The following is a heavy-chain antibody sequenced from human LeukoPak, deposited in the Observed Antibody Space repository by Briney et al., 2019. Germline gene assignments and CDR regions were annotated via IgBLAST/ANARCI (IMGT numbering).Heavy chain of an antibody. CDR1: GGSFSGYY. CDR2: INHSGST. V-gene: IGHV4-34*01. Sequence: PSETLSLTCAVYGGSFSGYYWSWIRQPPGKGLEWLGEINHSGSTNYNPSLKSRVTISVDTSKNQFSLKLSSVTAADTAVYYCARGRKQQLATNHYYYYGMDVWGQGTTVTVSS. D-gene: IGHD6-13*01. J-gene: IGHJ6*02. CDR3: ARGRKQQLATNHYYYYGMDV.